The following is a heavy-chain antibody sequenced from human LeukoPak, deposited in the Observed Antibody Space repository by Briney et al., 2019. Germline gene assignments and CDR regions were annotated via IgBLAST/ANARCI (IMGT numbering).Heavy chain of an antibody. Sequence: GGSLRLSCAASGFTFRSYSMHWVRQAPGKGLEWLSFISTSSSTIYYADSVEGRFTISRDNAKSSLYLQMNSLRDEDTAVYYCAKTTVVTGYWYLDLWGRGTLVTVS. V-gene: IGHV3-48*02. CDR3: AKTTVVTGYWYLDL. J-gene: IGHJ2*01. CDR1: GFTFRSYS. D-gene: IGHD4-23*01. CDR2: ISTSSSTI.